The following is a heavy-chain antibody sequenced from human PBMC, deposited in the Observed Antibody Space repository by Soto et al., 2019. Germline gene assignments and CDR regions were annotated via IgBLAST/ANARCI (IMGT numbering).Heavy chain of an antibody. V-gene: IGHV4-59*11. CDR2: IDYVGST. CDR1: GDSINSRY. Sequence: SETLSLTCSVSGDSINSRYWSWIRQPPGKGLEWIGYIDYVGSTNYAPSLQSRVTMSVDTSKNQVSLKLRYVIAAATAVYYCVRQRGNYFDFWGQGTLVTVSS. CDR3: VRQRGNYFDF. D-gene: IGHD3-10*01. J-gene: IGHJ4*02.